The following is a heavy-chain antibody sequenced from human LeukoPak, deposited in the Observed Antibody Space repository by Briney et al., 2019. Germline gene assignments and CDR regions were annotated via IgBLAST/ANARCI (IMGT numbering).Heavy chain of an antibody. V-gene: IGHV1-24*01. D-gene: IGHD3-22*01. CDR1: GYTLTELS. CDR2: FDPEDGET. J-gene: IGHJ4*02. CDR3: ATAFRDYYDSSGYYYNY. Sequence: ASVKVSCKVSGYTLTELSMHWVRQAPGKGLEWMGGFDPEDGETIYAQKFQGRVTMTEDTSTDTANMELSSLRSEDTAVYYCATAFRDYYDSSGYYYNYWGQGTLVTVSS.